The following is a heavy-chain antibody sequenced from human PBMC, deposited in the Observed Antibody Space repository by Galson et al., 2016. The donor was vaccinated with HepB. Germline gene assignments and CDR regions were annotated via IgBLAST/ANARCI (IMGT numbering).Heavy chain of an antibody. CDR3: ARVDGAYGMDV. V-gene: IGHV3-21*01. Sequence: SLRLSCAASGFTFSGYRMNWVRQAPGKGLEWVSSITDSSNYIYYAESVRGRFIISRDNAKNSLFLQMSSLRAEDTAVYYCARVDGAYGMDVWGQGTTVTVSS. D-gene: IGHD3-10*01. CDR2: ITDSSNYI. J-gene: IGHJ6*02. CDR1: GFTFSGYR.